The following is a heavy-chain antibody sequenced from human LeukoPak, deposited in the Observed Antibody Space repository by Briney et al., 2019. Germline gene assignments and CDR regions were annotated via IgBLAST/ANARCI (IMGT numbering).Heavy chain of an antibody. V-gene: IGHV4-61*01. CDR2: IYYSGST. J-gene: IGHJ6*02. D-gene: IGHD3-3*01. Sequence: SETLSLTCTVSGGSVSSGSYYWSWIRQPPGKGLEWIGYIYYSGSTNYNPSLKSRVTISVDTSKNQFSLKLSSVTAADTAVYYCARDGRFDQYYDFWSGYYVALFGYYYYGMDVWGQGTTVTVSS. CDR3: ARDGRFDQYYDFWSGYYVALFGYYYYGMDV. CDR1: GGSVSSGSYY.